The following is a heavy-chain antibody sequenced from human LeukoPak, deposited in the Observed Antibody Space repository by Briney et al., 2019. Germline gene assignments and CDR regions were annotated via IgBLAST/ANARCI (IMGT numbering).Heavy chain of an antibody. J-gene: IGHJ5*02. CDR3: ARVPVGRRNWFDP. V-gene: IGHV1-8*01. CDR1: GYTFTSYD. D-gene: IGHD3-10*01. CDR2: MNPNSGNT. Sequence: ASVKVSCKASGYTFTSYDINWVRQATGQGLEWMGWMNPNSGNTGYAQKFQGRVTMTRNTSVSTAYMELSSLRSEDTAVYYCARVPVGRRNWFDPWGQGTLVTVSS.